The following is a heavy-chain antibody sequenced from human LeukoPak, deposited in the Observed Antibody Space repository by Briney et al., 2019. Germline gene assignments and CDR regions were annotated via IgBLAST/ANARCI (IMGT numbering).Heavy chain of an antibody. CDR1: GFTFSNYW. D-gene: IGHD6-19*01. Sequence: GGSLRLSCAASGFTFSNYWMNWVRQAPGKGLEWVASIKQDGSEKYYVDSVKGRFTISRDNAKNSLYLQMNSLRAEDTAVYYCARDHTVDGLVFDYWGQGNLVTVSS. CDR2: IKQDGSEK. J-gene: IGHJ4*02. V-gene: IGHV3-7*01. CDR3: ARDHTVDGLVFDY.